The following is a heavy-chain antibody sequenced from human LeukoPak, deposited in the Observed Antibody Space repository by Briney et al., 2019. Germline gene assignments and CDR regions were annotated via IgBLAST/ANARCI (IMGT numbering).Heavy chain of an antibody. D-gene: IGHD3-3*01. CDR3: AKSERFLEWLSPYYFDY. J-gene: IGHJ4*02. CDR1: GFTFSSYG. V-gene: IGHV3-30*02. Sequence: GGSLRLSCAASGFTFSSYGMHWVRQAPGKGLEWVAFIRYDGSNKYYADSVKGRFTISRDNSKNTLYLQMNSLRAEDTAVYYCAKSERFLEWLSPYYFDYWGQGTLVTVSS. CDR2: IRYDGSNK.